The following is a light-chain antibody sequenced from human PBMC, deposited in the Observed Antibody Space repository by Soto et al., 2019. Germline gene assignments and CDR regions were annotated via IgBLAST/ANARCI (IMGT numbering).Light chain of an antibody. CDR3: FAYTTSSSWV. CDR2: DVS. Sequence: QSALTQPASVSGSPGQSLTISCIGSSSDVGANNYVSWYQQHPHKAPKLLIYDVSHRPAGISNRFSASKSGDTASLTISGLQAEDEAHYFCFAYTTSSSWVFGGGTKLTVL. CDR1: SSDVGANNY. V-gene: IGLV2-14*03. J-gene: IGLJ3*02.